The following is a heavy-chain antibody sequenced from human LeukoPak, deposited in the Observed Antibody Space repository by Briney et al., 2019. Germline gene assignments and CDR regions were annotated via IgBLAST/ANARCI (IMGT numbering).Heavy chain of an antibody. J-gene: IGHJ6*04. Sequence: PSETLSLTCAVSGYSISSGYYWSWIRQPAGKGLEWIGRIYTSGSTNYNPSLKSRVTMSVDTSKNQFSLRLSSVTAADTAVYYCARALQYYDYVWGSYRYQDVWGKGTTVTVSS. CDR1: GYSISSGYY. V-gene: IGHV4-4*07. CDR2: IYTSGST. CDR3: ARALQYYDYVWGSYRYQDV. D-gene: IGHD3-16*02.